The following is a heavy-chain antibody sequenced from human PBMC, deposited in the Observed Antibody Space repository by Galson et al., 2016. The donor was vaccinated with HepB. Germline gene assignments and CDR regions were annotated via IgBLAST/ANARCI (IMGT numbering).Heavy chain of an antibody. CDR1: GFTFRSFG. Sequence: SLRLSCAASGFTFRSFGMYWVRQAPGKGLEWVAVISYDGNERYYAKSVKGRFSISRDNSINTLFLQMNSLRVEDTAVYYCAKIPTRNYYYHYINVWGKGTTVTVSS. CDR2: ISYDGNER. J-gene: IGHJ6*03. V-gene: IGHV3-30*18. D-gene: IGHD3-10*01. CDR3: AKIPTRNYYYHYINV.